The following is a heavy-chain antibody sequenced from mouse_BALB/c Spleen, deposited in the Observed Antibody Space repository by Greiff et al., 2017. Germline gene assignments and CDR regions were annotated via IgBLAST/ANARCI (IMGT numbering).Heavy chain of an antibody. CDR2: IWAGGST. CDR1: GFSLTSYG. Sequence: VQLVESGPGLVAPSQSLSITCTVSGFSLTSYGVHWVRQPPGKGLEWLGVIWAGGSTNYNSALMSRLSLSKDNSKSQVFLKMNSLQTDDTAMYYCARDKDYGSSYGYFDVWGAGTTVTVSS. D-gene: IGHD1-1*01. J-gene: IGHJ1*01. V-gene: IGHV2-9*02. CDR3: ARDKDYGSSYGYFDV.